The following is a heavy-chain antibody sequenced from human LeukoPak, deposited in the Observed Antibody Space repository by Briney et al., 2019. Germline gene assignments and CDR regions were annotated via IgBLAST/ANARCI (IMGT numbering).Heavy chain of an antibody. CDR2: IYHSGST. Sequence: SQTLSLTCAVSGGSISSGGYSWSWLRQPPGKGLEWIGYIYHSGSTYYNPSLNTRVTISLDRSKNQFSLELSSVTAADTAVYYCARGVEGFDYWGQGTLVTVSS. CDR1: GGSISSGGYS. V-gene: IGHV4-30-2*01. J-gene: IGHJ4*02. CDR3: ARGVEGFDY.